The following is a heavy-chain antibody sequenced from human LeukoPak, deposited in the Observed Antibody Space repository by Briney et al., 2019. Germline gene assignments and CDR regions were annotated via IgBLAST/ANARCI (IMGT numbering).Heavy chain of an antibody. J-gene: IGHJ6*02. V-gene: IGHV3-23*01. D-gene: IGHD3-9*01. CDR1: GITLSKYG. Sequence: GGSLRLSCVVSGITLSKYGMSWVRQAPGKGLEWVAAISASGSSTYYADSVKGRFTISRDNSKNTLYLQMNSLRAEDTAVYYCARDGEYSDILTVHYYYYGMDVWGQGTTVTVSS. CDR2: ISASGSST. CDR3: ARDGEYSDILTVHYYYYGMDV.